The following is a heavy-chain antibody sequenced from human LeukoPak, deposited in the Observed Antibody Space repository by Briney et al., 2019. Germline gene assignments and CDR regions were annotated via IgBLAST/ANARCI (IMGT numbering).Heavy chain of an antibody. Sequence: GGSLRLSCAASGFTVSSNYMSWVRQAPGKGLEWVSVIYSGGSTYYADSVKGRFTISRDNSKNTLYLQMNSLRAEDTAVYYCARDVRIRGYYFDYWGQGTLVTVSS. D-gene: IGHD2-21*01. CDR1: GFTVSSNY. J-gene: IGHJ4*02. CDR3: ARDVRIRGYYFDY. V-gene: IGHV3-53*01. CDR2: IYSGGST.